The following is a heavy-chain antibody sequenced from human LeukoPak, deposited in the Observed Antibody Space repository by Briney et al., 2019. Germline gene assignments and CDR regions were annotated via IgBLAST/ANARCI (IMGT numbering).Heavy chain of an antibody. CDR2: IYYSGST. Sequence: SETLSLTCTASGGSISSSSYYWGWIRQPPGKGLEWIGSIYYSGSTYYNPSLKSRVTISVDTSKNQFSLKLSSVTAADTAVYYCAREPYCSSTSCYRKYYFDYWGQGTLVTVSS. D-gene: IGHD2-2*02. J-gene: IGHJ4*02. V-gene: IGHV4-39*07. CDR1: GGSISSSSYY. CDR3: AREPYCSSTSCYRKYYFDY.